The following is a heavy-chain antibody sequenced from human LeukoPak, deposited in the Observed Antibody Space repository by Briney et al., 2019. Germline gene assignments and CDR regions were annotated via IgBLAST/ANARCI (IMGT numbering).Heavy chain of an antibody. V-gene: IGHV4-4*09. Sequence: PSETLSLTCTVSGGSISSYYWSWIRQPPGKGLEWIGYIYTSGSTNYNPSLQSRVTISVDTSKNQFSLKLSSVTAADTAVYYCARLGSYYDFWSGYPYYYYYMDVWGKGTTVTISS. CDR1: GGSISSYY. CDR3: ARLGSYYDFWSGYPYYYYYMDV. CDR2: IYTSGST. D-gene: IGHD3-3*01. J-gene: IGHJ6*03.